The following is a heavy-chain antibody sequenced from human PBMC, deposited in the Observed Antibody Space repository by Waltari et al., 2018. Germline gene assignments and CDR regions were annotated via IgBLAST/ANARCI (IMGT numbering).Heavy chain of an antibody. V-gene: IGHV1-46*01. D-gene: IGHD6-13*01. CDR1: GYTFTSYY. CDR3: ARAARIAAAGTDFDY. J-gene: IGHJ4*02. Sequence: QVQLVQSGAEVKKPGASVKVSCKASGYTFTSYYMHWVRQAPGQGLEWMGIINPSGGSTSYAQKFQGRVTMTRDTSTSTVYMELSSLRSEDTAVYYCARAARIAAAGTDFDYWGQGTLVTVSS. CDR2: INPSGGST.